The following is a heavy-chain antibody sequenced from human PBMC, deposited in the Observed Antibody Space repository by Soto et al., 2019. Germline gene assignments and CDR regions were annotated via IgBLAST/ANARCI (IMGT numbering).Heavy chain of an antibody. CDR2: INHSGST. D-gene: IGHD4-17*01. J-gene: IGHJ4*02. V-gene: IGHV4-34*01. Sequence: PSETLSLTCAVYGGSFSGYYWSWIRQPPGKGLEWIGEINHSGSTNYNPSLKSRVTISVDTSKNQFSLKLSSVTAADTAVYYCASEFMTTVTRDYWGQGTLVTVSS. CDR1: GGSFSGYY. CDR3: ASEFMTTVTRDY.